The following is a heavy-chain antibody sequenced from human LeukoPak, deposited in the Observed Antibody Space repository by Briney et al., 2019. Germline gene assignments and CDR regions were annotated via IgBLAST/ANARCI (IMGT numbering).Heavy chain of an antibody. Sequence: GGSRGPPGEAPGFTFGSYEMNWVRQAQGKGLEWVSYISSSGSTIYYADSVKGRFTISRDNAKNSLYLQMNSLRAEDTAVYYCARARRGSGNYYYGMDVWGQGTTVTVSS. CDR2: ISSSGSTI. CDR3: ARARRGSGNYYYGMDV. CDR1: GFTFGSYE. V-gene: IGHV3-48*03. J-gene: IGHJ6*02. D-gene: IGHD3-10*01.